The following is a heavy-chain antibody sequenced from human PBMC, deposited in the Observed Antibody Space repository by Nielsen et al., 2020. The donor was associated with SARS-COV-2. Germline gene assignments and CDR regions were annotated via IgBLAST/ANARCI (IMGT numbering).Heavy chain of an antibody. D-gene: IGHD3-22*01. CDR2: ISGSGGST. Sequence: GESLKISCAASGFTFSSYAMSWVRQAPGKGLEWVSAISGSGGSTYYADSVKGRFTIPRDNSKNTLYLQMNSLRAEDTAVYYCAKDSSGYYSYYFDYWGQGTLVTVSS. J-gene: IGHJ4*02. V-gene: IGHV3-23*01. CDR3: AKDSSGYYSYYFDY. CDR1: GFTFSSYA.